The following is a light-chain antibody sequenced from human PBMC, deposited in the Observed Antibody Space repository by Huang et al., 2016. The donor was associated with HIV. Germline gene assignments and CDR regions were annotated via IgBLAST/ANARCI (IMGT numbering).Light chain of an antibody. CDR3: QQSYNLPYT. CDR1: QSITTY. CDR2: ATS. V-gene: IGKV1-39*01. J-gene: IGKJ2*01. Sequence: DIQMTQSPPSLSASLGDRVTITCRASQSITTYLNWYRHKPGEAPELLIHATSTLQNGVSSRFSVGGSGTDFTLTITNLQPEDVASYYCQQSYNLPYTFGRGTKVDIK.